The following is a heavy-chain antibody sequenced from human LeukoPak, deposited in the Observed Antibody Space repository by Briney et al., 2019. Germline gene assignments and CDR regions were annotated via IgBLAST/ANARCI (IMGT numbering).Heavy chain of an antibody. Sequence: GGSLRLSCAASGFTFSSYSMNWVRQAPGKGLEWVSYISSSGSTIYYADSVKGRFTISRDNAKNSLYLQMNSLRAEDTAVYYCARDRSSSWSGFDPWGQGTLVTVSS. V-gene: IGHV3-48*04. J-gene: IGHJ5*02. CDR2: ISSSGSTI. CDR1: GFTFSSYS. D-gene: IGHD6-13*01. CDR3: ARDRSSSWSGFDP.